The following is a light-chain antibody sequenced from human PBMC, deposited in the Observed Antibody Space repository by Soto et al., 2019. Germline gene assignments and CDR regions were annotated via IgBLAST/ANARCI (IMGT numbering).Light chain of an antibody. V-gene: IGLV2-14*01. Sequence: QSVLTQPASVSGSPGQSITISCTGTSSDVGGYNYVSWYQQHPGKAPKLMIYDVSNRPSGVSNRFSGPKSGNTASLTISGLQAEDEADYYCSSYTSSSTLFYVSGTGTKAPS. CDR1: SSDVGGYNY. CDR2: DVS. J-gene: IGLJ1*01. CDR3: SSYTSSSTLFYV.